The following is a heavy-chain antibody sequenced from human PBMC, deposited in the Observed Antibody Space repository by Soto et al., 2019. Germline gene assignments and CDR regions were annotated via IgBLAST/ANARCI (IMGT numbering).Heavy chain of an antibody. J-gene: IGHJ5*02. Sequence: EVQVVQSGAEVKKSGESLRISCKGSGYIFTSYWIGWVRQMPGKGLEWMGIVYPGDSDTRYSPSFQGHVTISADKYISPAYLQWSSLKASDTAIYYCARVEYYYDSTGSQEKVWFDPWGQGTLVTVSS. CDR3: ARVEYYYDSTGSQEKVWFDP. CDR1: GYIFTSYW. D-gene: IGHD3-22*01. CDR2: VYPGDSDT. V-gene: IGHV5-51*03.